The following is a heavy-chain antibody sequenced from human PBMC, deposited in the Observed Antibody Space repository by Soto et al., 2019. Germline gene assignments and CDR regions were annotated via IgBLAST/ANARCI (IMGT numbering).Heavy chain of an antibody. CDR1: GGSISIYY. J-gene: IGHJ6*02. D-gene: IGHD1-1*01. V-gene: IGHV4-59*01. CDR2: VYFSGST. Sequence: PSETLSLTCTISGGSISIYYWSLIRQTPGKGLEWIGYVYFSGSTNYNPSLKSRVLISIDTSRNQFSLKLNSVTAADTAVYYCTRDLDIGHRGAGQSNVWGQGNPFTVSS. CDR3: TRDLDIGHRGAGQSNV.